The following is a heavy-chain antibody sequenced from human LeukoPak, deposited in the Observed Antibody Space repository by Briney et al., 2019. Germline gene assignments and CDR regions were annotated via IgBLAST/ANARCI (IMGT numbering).Heavy chain of an antibody. V-gene: IGHV4-4*07. CDR1: GGSMNSYY. CDR3: ARGGSYCGDDCYSDDAFDI. Sequence: PSETLSLTCTVSGGSMNSYYWSWIRQPAGKGVEWIGRIYGSGSTLYNPSLERRVTMSVDTSKKQFSLKLSSVTAADTAVYYCARGGSYCGDDCYSDDAFDIWGQGTMVTVSS. J-gene: IGHJ3*02. D-gene: IGHD2-21*01. CDR2: IYGSGST.